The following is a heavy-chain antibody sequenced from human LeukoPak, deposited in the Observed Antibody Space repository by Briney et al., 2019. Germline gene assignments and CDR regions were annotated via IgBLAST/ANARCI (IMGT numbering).Heavy chain of an antibody. Sequence: GASVKVSCKASGYTFTSYGISWVRQAPGQGLEWMGWISAYNGNTNYAQKLQGRVTMTTDTSTSTAYMELRSLRSDDTAVYYCAGSSAIAAAPLFDPWGQGTLVTVSS. CDR1: GYTFTSYG. J-gene: IGHJ5*02. V-gene: IGHV1-18*01. CDR2: ISAYNGNT. CDR3: AGSSAIAAAPLFDP. D-gene: IGHD6-13*01.